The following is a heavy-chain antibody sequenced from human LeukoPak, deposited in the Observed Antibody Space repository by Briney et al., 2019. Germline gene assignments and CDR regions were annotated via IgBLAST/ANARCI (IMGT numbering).Heavy chain of an antibody. D-gene: IGHD2-2*01. V-gene: IGHV4-39*07. J-gene: IGHJ4*02. CDR3: ARSAYVPAAPSPFDY. CDR2: IYYSGST. Sequence: SETLSLTCTVSGGSISSSSYYWGWIRRPPGKGLEWIGSIYYSGSTYYNPSLKSRVTISVDTSKNQFSLKLSSVTAADTAVYYCARSAYVPAAPSPFDYWGQGTLVTVSS. CDR1: GGSISSSSYY.